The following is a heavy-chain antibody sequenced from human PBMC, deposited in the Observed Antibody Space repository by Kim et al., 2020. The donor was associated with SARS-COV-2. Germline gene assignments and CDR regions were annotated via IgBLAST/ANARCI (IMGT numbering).Heavy chain of an antibody. Sequence: SETLSLTCAVYGGSFSGYSWSWIRQPPGKGLEWIGEINHSGSTNYNPSLKSRVTISVDTSKNQFSLKLSSVTSADPAVYYCATAMVRGVISTSSWGQATPVPLSS. D-gene: IGHD3-10*01. J-gene: IGHJ5*02. V-gene: IGHV4-34*01. CDR3: ATAMVRGVISTSS. CDR2: INHSGST. CDR1: GGSFSGYS.